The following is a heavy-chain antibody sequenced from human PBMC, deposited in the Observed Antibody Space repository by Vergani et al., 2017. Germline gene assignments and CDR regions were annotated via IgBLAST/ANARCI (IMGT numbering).Heavy chain of an antibody. Sequence: QVQLQQWGPGLLKPSETLSLTCAVYGGSLNGYYWSWIRLAPGKGLEWIGEINHSGTINYNPTLKSPFNVSIDTSRDHFSLKLRSVSAADTAVYFCARRAERWETLLRDDFDVWGQGTFVTVSP. CDR3: ARRAERWETLLRDDFDV. V-gene: IGHV4-34*01. J-gene: IGHJ3*01. CDR2: INHSGTI. D-gene: IGHD1-26*01. CDR1: GGSLNGYY.